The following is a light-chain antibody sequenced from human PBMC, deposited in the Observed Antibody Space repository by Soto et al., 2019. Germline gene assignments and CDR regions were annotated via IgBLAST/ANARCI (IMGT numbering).Light chain of an antibody. J-gene: IGKJ1*01. CDR3: QQFDYSPWT. CDR1: QSVSSSS. Sequence: ESVLTQSPGTLSLSPGERATLSCSASQSVSSSSLAWYQQKPGQAPRLLIYGASSRATGIPDRFSGSGSGTDFTLTISRLEPEDFAVYYCQQFDYSPWTFGQGTKVEIK. V-gene: IGKV3-20*01. CDR2: GAS.